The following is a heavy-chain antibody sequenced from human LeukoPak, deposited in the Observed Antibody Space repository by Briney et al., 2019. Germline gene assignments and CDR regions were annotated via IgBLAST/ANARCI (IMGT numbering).Heavy chain of an antibody. CDR1: GFTVSSNY. V-gene: IGHV3-66*01. J-gene: IGHJ3*02. Sequence: GGSLRLSCAASGFTVSSNYMSWVRQAPGKGLEWVSVIYSGGSTYYADSVKGRFTISRDNSKNTLYLQMNSLRAEDTAVYYCASRGVGATSSSFDIWGQGTMVTVSS. D-gene: IGHD1-26*01. CDR2: IYSGGST. CDR3: ASRGVGATSSSFDI.